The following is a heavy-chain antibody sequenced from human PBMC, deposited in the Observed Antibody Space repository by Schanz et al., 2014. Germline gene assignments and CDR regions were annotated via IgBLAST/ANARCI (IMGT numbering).Heavy chain of an antibody. CDR2: ISGYNGDT. CDR3: ARDRDQWDGNYLDY. CDR1: GYTFTSYG. D-gene: IGHD1-26*01. J-gene: IGHJ4*02. V-gene: IGHV1-18*01. Sequence: QVQLVQSGAEVKKPGASVKVSCKASGYTFTSYGISWVRQAPGQGLEWMGWISGYNGDTIYAQKFQGRVTMTTDTSTSTVYMELRSLTSDDSAVYYCARDRDQWDGNYLDYWGQGTLVTVSS.